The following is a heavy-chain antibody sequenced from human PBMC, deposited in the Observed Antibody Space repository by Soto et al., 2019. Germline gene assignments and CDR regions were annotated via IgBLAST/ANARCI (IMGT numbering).Heavy chain of an antibody. CDR2: TYYRSKWYI. CDR3: ARQDRHSSMYRRLPV. J-gene: IGHJ6*02. D-gene: IGHD3-16*01. V-gene: IGHV6-1*01. CDR1: GDSVSANRGA. Sequence: SQTLSLTCAISGDSVSANRGAWNWIRQSPSRGLEWLGRTYYRSKWYIDYAASVKNRITINPDTSKNQFSLQLNSVTPEDTAVYYFARQDRHSSMYRRLPVWALGTSVTV.